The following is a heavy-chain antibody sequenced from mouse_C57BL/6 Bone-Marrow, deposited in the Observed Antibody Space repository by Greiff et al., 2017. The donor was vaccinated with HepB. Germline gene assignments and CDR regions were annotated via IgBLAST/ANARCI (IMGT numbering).Heavy chain of an antibody. V-gene: IGHV1-63*01. D-gene: IGHD2-4*01. CDR1: GYTFTNYW. CDR3: ARADYDYPLLAY. J-gene: IGHJ3*01. CDR2: IYPGGGYT. Sequence: VQLQQSGAELVRPGTSVKMSCKASGYTFTNYWIGWAKQRPGHGLEWIGDIYPGGGYTNYNEKFKGKATLTADKSSSTAYMQFSSLTSEDSALYYCARADYDYPLLAYWGQGTLVTVSA.